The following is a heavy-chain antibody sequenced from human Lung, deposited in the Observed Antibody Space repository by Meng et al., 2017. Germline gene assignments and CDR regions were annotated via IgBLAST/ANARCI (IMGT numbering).Heavy chain of an antibody. CDR2: LGAHPGDT. CDR3: ARGTPGRSYCDY. D-gene: IGHD3-10*01. V-gene: IGHV1-18*01. CDR1: DYTFTGYG. J-gene: IGHJ4*02. Sequence: HVQLLQSGAEVKKPGVSLKASCKASDYTFTGYGVCWVRQAPGQGLEWMAWLGAHPGDTSFAPKFLGRVTVTADTATATAYMELRSLRSDDTAVYYCARGTPGRSYCDYWGLGTLVTVSS.